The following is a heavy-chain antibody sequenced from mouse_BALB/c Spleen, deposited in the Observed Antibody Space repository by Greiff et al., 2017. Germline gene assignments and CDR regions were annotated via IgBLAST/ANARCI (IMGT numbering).Heavy chain of an antibody. CDR3: ARGGYYGSRAWFAY. Sequence: VQLQQSGPELVKHGASVKMSCKASGYTFTSYVMHWVKQKPGQGLEWIGYINPYNDGTKYNEKFKGKATLTSDKSSSTAYMELSSLTSEDSAVYYCARGGYYGSRAWFAYWGQGTLVTVSA. CDR2: INPYNDGT. CDR1: GYTFTSYV. V-gene: IGHV1-14*01. D-gene: IGHD1-1*01. J-gene: IGHJ3*01.